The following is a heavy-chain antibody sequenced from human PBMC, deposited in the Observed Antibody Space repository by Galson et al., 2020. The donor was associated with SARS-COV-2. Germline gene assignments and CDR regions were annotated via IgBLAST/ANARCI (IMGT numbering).Heavy chain of an antibody. CDR3: ARDPGITGTTLYYGMDV. CDR1: GGSISSSSSGQY. V-gene: IGHV4-39*07. Sequence: SETLSLTCTVSGGSISSSSSGQYWAWIRQPPGKGLEWIGSVYYTGSIYYNPSLKSRITISVETSKNRFSLEVNSVTAADTALYYCARDPGITGTTLYYGMDVWGQGTTVIVSS. CDR2: VYYTGSI. D-gene: IGHD1-7*01. J-gene: IGHJ6*02.